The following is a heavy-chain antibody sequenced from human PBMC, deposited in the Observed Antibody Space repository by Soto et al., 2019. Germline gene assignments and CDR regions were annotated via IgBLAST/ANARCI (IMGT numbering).Heavy chain of an antibody. CDR2: IYHSATT. V-gene: IGHV4-4*02. Sequence: PSETLSLTCAVPGGSISSSNWWSWVRQPPGKGLEWIGDIYHSATTNYNPSLKSRVTISVDKSKNQFSLKLNSVTAADTAVFYCARVVGVSPVAHGWGQGTLVTVSS. CDR3: ARVVGVSPVAHG. D-gene: IGHD2-8*01. CDR1: GGSISSSNW. J-gene: IGHJ4*02.